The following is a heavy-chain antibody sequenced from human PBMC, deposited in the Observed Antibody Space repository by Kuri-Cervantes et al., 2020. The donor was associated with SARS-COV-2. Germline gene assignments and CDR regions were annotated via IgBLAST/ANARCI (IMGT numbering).Heavy chain of an antibody. D-gene: IGHD2-2*01. J-gene: IGHJ6*03. V-gene: IGHV3-9*01. CDR2: ISWNSGSI. CDR1: GFTFDDYA. CDR3: AKLKRYQLLRYHMDV. Sequence: SLKISCAASGFTFDDYAMHWVRQAPGKGLEWVSGISWNSGSIGYADSVKGRFTISRDNAKNSLYLQMNNLRAEDTAVYYCAKLKRYQLLRYHMDVWGKGTTVTVSS.